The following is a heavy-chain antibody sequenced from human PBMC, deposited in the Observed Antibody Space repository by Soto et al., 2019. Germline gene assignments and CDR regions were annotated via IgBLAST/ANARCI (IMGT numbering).Heavy chain of an antibody. CDR3: ARAQLRYFDWFSTGAFDI. D-gene: IGHD3-9*01. J-gene: IGHJ3*02. CDR1: GFTVSSNY. Sequence: PGGSLRLSCAASGFTVSSNYMSWVRQAPGKGLEWVSVIYSGGITYYADSLKGRFTISRDNSKNTLYLQMNSLRAEDTAVYYCARAQLRYFDWFSTGAFDIWGQGTMVTVSS. CDR2: IYSGGIT. V-gene: IGHV3-66*01.